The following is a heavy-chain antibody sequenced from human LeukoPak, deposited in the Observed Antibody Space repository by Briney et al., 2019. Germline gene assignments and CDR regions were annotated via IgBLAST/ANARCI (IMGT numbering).Heavy chain of an antibody. CDR2: IYTSGST. CDR1: GGSISSGSYY. Sequence: SETLSLTCTVSGGSISSGSYYWSWIRQPAGKGLEWIGRIYTSGSTNYNPSLKSRVTISVDTSKNQFSLKLSSVTAADTAVYYCAKVSEVGARGDYWGQGTLVTVSS. CDR3: AKVSEVGARGDY. J-gene: IGHJ4*02. D-gene: IGHD1-26*01. V-gene: IGHV4-61*02.